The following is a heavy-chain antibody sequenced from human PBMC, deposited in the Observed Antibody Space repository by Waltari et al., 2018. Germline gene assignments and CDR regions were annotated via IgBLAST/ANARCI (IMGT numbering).Heavy chain of an antibody. Sequence: QVQLVQSGAEVKKPGSSVKVSCKASGGTFSNDGISWVRQAPGQGLEWMGGIIPILGTADYAQKFQGRVTFTADKSTSTAYVELSSLRSEDTAVYYCARGSASSYSYFYYMDVWGNGTTVTVSS. J-gene: IGHJ6*03. CDR1: GGTFSNDG. CDR3: ARGSASSYSYFYYMDV. CDR2: IIPILGTA. V-gene: IGHV1-69*14. D-gene: IGHD2-2*01.